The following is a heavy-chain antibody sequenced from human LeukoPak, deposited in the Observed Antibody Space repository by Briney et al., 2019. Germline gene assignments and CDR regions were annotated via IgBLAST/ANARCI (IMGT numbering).Heavy chain of an antibody. J-gene: IGHJ3*02. CDR2: IRYDGSNK. CDR3: AKVSVLWFGELLGGLLGAFDI. V-gene: IGHV3-30*02. D-gene: IGHD3-10*01. CDR1: GFTFSSYG. Sequence: GGSLRLSCAASGFTFSSYGMHWVRQAPGKGLEWVAFIRYDGSNKYYADSVKGRFTISRDNSKNTLYLQMNSLRAEDTAVYYCAKVSVLWFGELLGGLLGAFDIWGQGTMVTVSS.